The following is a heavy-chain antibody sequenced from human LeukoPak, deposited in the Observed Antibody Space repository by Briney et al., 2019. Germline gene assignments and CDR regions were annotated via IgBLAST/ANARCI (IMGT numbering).Heavy chain of an antibody. V-gene: IGHV3-21*01. D-gene: IGHD6-19*01. CDR1: GFTFSSYS. CDR3: ARGPEIAVAGTMWFDP. J-gene: IGHJ5*02. CDR2: ISSSSNYI. Sequence: PGGSLRLSCAASGFTFSSYSMNWVRQAPGKGLEWVSFISSSSNYIYDADSVMGRFTISRDNAKNSLYLQMNSLRAEDTAVYYCARGPEIAVAGTMWFDPWGQGTLVTVSS.